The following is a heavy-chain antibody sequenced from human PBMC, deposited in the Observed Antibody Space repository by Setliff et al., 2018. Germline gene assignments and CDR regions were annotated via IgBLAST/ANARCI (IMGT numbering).Heavy chain of an antibody. CDR1: GSTFTDSI. CDR2: YSPYNGKT. V-gene: IGHV1-18*01. J-gene: IGHJ4*02. D-gene: IGHD3-22*01. CDR3: ARINFYVSSGYYYASDN. Sequence: ASVKVSCKASGSTFTDSIVNWVRQAPGQGLEWVGWYSPYNGKTYSAQKFQGRVTLSTDTSTTTAYMELRSLTSGDTAMYYCARINFYVSSGYYYASDNWGQGTLVTVSS.